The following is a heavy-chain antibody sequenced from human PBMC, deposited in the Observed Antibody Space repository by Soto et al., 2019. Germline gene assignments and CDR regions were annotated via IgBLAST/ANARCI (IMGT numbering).Heavy chain of an antibody. J-gene: IGHJ4*02. D-gene: IGHD2-2*01. V-gene: IGHV3-23*01. CDR3: AKVRGRCSSTSCYRFEY. CDR1: GFTFSSYA. CDR2: ISGSGGST. Sequence: EVQLLESGGGLVQPGGSLRLSCAASGFTFSSYAMSWVRQAPGKGLEWVSAISGSGGSTYYADSVKGRFTISRDNSKNTLYLQMNSLRAEDTAVYHCAKVRGRCSSTSCYRFEYWGPGTRVTVSS.